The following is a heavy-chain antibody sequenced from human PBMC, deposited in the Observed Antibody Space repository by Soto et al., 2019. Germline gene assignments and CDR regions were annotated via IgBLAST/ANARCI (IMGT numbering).Heavy chain of an antibody. J-gene: IGHJ4*02. CDR1: GGTFSSYT. V-gene: IGHV1-69*04. D-gene: IGHD6-19*01. CDR3: ARDVVIGWSPRESGY. CDR2: IIPILGIA. Sequence: ASVKVSCKASGGTFSSYTISWVRQAPGQGLEWMGRIIPILGIANYAQKFQGRVTITADKSTSTAYMELSSLRSEDTAVYYCARDVVIGWSPRESGYWGQGTLVTVSS.